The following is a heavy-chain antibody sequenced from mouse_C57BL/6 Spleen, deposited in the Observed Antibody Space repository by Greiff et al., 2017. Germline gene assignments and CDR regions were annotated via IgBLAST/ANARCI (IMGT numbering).Heavy chain of an antibody. CDR1: GYSFTGYY. CDR2: INPSTGGT. J-gene: IGHJ4*01. D-gene: IGHD2-1*01. V-gene: IGHV1-42*01. Sequence: VQLQQPGAELVKPGASVKISCKASGYSFTGYYMNWVKQSPEKSLEWIGEINPSTGGTTYNQKFKAKATLTVDKSSSTAYMQLKSLTSEDSAVYYCARSGYYGNPLAMDYWGQGTSVTVSS. CDR3: ARSGYYGNPLAMDY.